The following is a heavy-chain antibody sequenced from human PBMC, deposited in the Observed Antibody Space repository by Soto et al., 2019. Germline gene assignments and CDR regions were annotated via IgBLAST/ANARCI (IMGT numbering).Heavy chain of an antibody. J-gene: IGHJ6*02. CDR1: GFTFSSYA. CDR3: AKDIHDCSSTSCYTSTPGYYGMDV. V-gene: IGHV3-23*01. Sequence: GGSLRLSCAASGFTFSSYAMSWVRQAPGKGLEWVSAISGSGGSTYYADSVKGRFTISRDNSKNTLYLQMNSLRAEDTAVYYCAKDIHDCSSTSCYTSTPGYYGMDVWGQGTTVTVSS. D-gene: IGHD2-2*02. CDR2: ISGSGGST.